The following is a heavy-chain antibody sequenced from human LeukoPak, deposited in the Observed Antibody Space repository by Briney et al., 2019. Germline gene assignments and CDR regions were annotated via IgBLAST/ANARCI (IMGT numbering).Heavy chain of an antibody. J-gene: IGHJ3*02. V-gene: IGHV3-30*02. CDR2: IRYDGSNK. Sequence: GGSLRLSCAASGFTFSSYGMHWVRQAPGKGLEWVAFIRYDGSNKYYADSVKGRFTISRDNSKNTLYFQMNSLRAEDTAVYYCARAEGITMARGGEAFDIWGQGTMVTVSS. D-gene: IGHD3-10*01. CDR3: ARAEGITMARGGEAFDI. CDR1: GFTFSSYG.